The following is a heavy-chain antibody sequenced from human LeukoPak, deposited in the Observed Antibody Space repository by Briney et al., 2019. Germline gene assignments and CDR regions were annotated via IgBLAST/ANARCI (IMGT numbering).Heavy chain of an antibody. J-gene: IGHJ6*02. V-gene: IGHV1-69*02. CDR1: GGTFSSYT. D-gene: IGHD3-22*01. Sequence: SVKVSCKESGGTFSSYTISWVRQAPGQGLEWMGRIIPILGIANYAQKFQGRVTITADKSTSTAYMELSSLRSEDTAVYYCARAYYDSSGYYPVYYYGMDVWGQGTTVTVSS. CDR2: IIPILGIA. CDR3: ARAYYDSSGYYPVYYYGMDV.